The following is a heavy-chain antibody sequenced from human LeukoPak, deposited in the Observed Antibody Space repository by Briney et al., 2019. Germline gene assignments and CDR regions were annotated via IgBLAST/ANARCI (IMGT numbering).Heavy chain of an antibody. D-gene: IGHD3-9*01. CDR2: IKQDGSEK. Sequence: GGSLRLSCAASGFTFSSYWMRWVRQAPGKGLEWVANIKQDGSEKYYVDSVKGRFTISRDNAKNSLYLQMNSLRAEDTAVYYCARGSLRYFDWLLFYYGMDVWGQGTTVTVSS. V-gene: IGHV3-7*03. J-gene: IGHJ6*02. CDR3: ARGSLRYFDWLLFYYGMDV. CDR1: GFTFSSYW.